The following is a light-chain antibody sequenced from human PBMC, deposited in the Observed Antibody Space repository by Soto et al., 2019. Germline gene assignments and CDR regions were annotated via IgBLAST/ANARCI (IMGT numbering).Light chain of an antibody. V-gene: IGLV2-14*01. CDR3: SSFTSSTTYV. CDR2: NVN. J-gene: IGLJ1*01. Sequence: QSVLTQSASVSGSPAQSITISRTGTSSDVGNYNYVSWYQQHPGEVPKLIIFNVNNRPSGVSNRFSGSKSGNTASLTISGLQAEDEADYYCSSFTSSTTYVFRTGTKVPVL. CDR1: SSDVGNYNY.